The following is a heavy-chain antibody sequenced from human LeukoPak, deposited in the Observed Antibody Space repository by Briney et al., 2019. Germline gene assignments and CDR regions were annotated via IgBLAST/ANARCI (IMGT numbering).Heavy chain of an antibody. CDR2: IWYDGSNK. CDR3: ARDLNLPDAFDV. J-gene: IGHJ3*01. CDR1: GFTFSSYG. V-gene: IGHV3-33*01. Sequence: GGSLRLSCAASGFTFSSYGMHWVRQAPGKGLEWVAVIWYDGSNKYYADSVKGRFTVSRDNSKNTLYLQMNSLRVEDTALYYCARDLNLPDAFDVWGQGTMVTVSS. D-gene: IGHD1-14*01.